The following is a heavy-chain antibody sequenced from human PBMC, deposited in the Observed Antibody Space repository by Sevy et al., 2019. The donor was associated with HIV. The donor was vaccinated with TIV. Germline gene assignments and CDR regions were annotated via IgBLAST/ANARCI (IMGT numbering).Heavy chain of an antibody. V-gene: IGHV3-74*01. CDR3: ARVVYCHSRDNGHTPFDY. D-gene: IGHD2-15*01. CDR1: GFTFNKYW. J-gene: IGHJ4*02. CDR2: INTDGSTT. Sequence: GGSLRLSCAASGFTFNKYWMHWVRQDPGKGLVWVSRINTDGSTTDYADSVKGRFTIFRDNAKNTLYLQMNSLRVEDTAVYYCARVVYCHSRDNGHTPFDYWGQGTLVTVSS.